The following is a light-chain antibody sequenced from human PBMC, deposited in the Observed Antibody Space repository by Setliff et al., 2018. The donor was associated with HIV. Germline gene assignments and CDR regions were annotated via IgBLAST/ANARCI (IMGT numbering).Light chain of an antibody. Sequence: QSALTQPASVSGSLGQSITISCTGTSSDVGSYNLVSWYQQHPGVAPKLVIFELNTRPSGVSTRFSGSKSGNTASLTISGLQAEDEGDYYCCSYVTVNTLVFGGGTKGTVL. V-gene: IGLV2-23*02. CDR3: CSYVTVNTLV. CDR2: ELN. J-gene: IGLJ3*02. CDR1: SSDVGSYNL.